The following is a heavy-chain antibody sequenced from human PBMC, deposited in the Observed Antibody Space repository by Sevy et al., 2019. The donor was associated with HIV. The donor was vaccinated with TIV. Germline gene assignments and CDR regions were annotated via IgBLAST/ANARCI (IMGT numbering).Heavy chain of an antibody. V-gene: IGHV1-18*01. CDR3: ARAFCSGGSCYSLAI. Sequence: ASVKVSCEASGYTFTSYRIYWVRQAPGQGLEWMGWISPLNGDTNYAQKFQGRVTMITDTSTSTAYMELRSLRSDDTAVYFCARAFCSGGSCYSLAIWGQGALVTVSS. CDR2: ISPLNGDT. D-gene: IGHD2-15*01. CDR1: GYTFTSYR. J-gene: IGHJ4*02.